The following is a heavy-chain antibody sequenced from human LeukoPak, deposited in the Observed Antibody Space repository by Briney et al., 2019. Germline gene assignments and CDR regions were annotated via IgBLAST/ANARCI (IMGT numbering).Heavy chain of an antibody. CDR1: GFNFDDYA. Sequence: PGGSLRLSCAVSGFNFDDYAMSWVRQAPGKGLEWVSYISSSGSTIYYADSVKGRFTIPRDNAKNSLYLQMNSLRAEDTAVYYCARDRGYDYVWGSYRRHYNVFDYWGQGTLVTVSS. D-gene: IGHD3-16*02. CDR2: ISSSGSTI. CDR3: ARDRGYDYVWGSYRRHYNVFDY. V-gene: IGHV3-48*03. J-gene: IGHJ4*02.